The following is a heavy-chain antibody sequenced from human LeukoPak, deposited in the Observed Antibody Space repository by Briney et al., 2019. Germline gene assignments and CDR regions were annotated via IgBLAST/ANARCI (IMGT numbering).Heavy chain of an antibody. Sequence: PGGSLTLSCAASGFTVSSNYMSWVRQAPGKGLEWVSVIYSGDSTYYADSVKGRFTISRDNSKTTLYLQMNSLRAEDTAVYYCASQSKGIAAAGTRGYYYYYYGMDVWGQGTTVTVSS. CDR3: ASQSKGIAAAGTRGYYYYYYGMDV. J-gene: IGHJ6*02. D-gene: IGHD6-13*01. V-gene: IGHV3-53*01. CDR2: IYSGDST. CDR1: GFTVSSNY.